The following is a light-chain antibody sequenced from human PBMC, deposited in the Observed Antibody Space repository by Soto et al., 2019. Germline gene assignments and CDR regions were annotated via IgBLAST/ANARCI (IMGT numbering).Light chain of an antibody. J-gene: IGKJ1*01. CDR2: DAS. Sequence: DIQMTQSPSTLSASVGDRVTITCRASQSISNRLAWYQQKPGKAPKVLIYDASSLESGVPSRFSGSGSGTDFALTINSLQPEDFATIYCQQTYSTPWTFGQGTKVDIK. V-gene: IGKV1-5*01. CDR1: QSISNR. CDR3: QQTYSTPWT.